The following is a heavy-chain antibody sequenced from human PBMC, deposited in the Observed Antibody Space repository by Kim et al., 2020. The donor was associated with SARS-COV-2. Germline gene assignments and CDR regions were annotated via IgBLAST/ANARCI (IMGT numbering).Heavy chain of an antibody. D-gene: IGHD3-10*01. Sequence: SETLSLTCTVSGGSISSGSYYWSWIRQPAGKGLEWIGRIYTSGSTNYNPSLKSRVTISVDTSKNQFSLKLSSVTAADTAVYYCARDSAATRRYGSGSYGSLYYYYGMDVCGQGTTVTVSS. CDR1: GGSISSGSYY. CDR3: ARDSAATRRYGSGSYGSLYYYYGMDV. CDR2: IYTSGST. J-gene: IGHJ6*02. V-gene: IGHV4-61*02.